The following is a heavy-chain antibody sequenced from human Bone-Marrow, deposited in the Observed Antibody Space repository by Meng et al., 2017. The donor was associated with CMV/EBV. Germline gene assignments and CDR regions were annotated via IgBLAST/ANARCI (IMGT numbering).Heavy chain of an antibody. CDR1: GFTFSSYS. CDR3: ARESRSSTSSDAFDI. V-gene: IGHV3-21*01. J-gene: IGHJ3*02. D-gene: IGHD2-2*01. Sequence: GEYLKISCAASGFTFSSYSMNWVRQAPGKGLEWVSSISSSSSYIYYADSVKGRFTISRDNAKNSLYLQMNSLRAEDTAVYYCARESRSSTSSDAFDIWGQGTMVTVSS. CDR2: ISSSSSYI.